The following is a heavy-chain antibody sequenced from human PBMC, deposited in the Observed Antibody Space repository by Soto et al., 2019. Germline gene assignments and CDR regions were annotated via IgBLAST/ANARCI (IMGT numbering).Heavy chain of an antibody. J-gene: IGHJ5*02. V-gene: IGHV1-8*01. Sequence: QVQLVQSGAEVKKHGASVKVSCKASGYTFTRYDINWVRQATGQLREWMGWMNPNSGNTGYAQKFQGRVTITRNTSISTAYMELSSLRSEDTAVYYCAREGSRLQEENWFDPWDKGTLVTVSS. CDR3: AREGSRLQEENWFDP. CDR2: MNPNSGNT. CDR1: GYTFTRYD. D-gene: IGHD6-25*01.